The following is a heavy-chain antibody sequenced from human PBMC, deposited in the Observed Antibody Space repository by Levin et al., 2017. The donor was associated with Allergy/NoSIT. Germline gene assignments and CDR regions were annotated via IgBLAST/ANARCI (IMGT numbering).Heavy chain of an antibody. J-gene: IGHJ6*03. D-gene: IGHD2-15*01. V-gene: IGHV2-5*02. CDR3: ARHRGTAHYYYMDV. CDR2: IYWDDDK. CDR1: GFSLSTSGVG. Sequence: SGPTLVKPTQTLTLTCTFSGFSLSTSGVGVGWIRQPPGKALEWLALIYWDDDKRYSPSLKSRLTISRDNAKNTLYLQMNSLRAEDTAVYYCARHRGTAHYYYMDVWGKGTTVTVSS.